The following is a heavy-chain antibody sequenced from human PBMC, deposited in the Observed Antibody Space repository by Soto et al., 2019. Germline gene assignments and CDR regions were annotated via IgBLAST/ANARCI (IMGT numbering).Heavy chain of an antibody. D-gene: IGHD7-27*01. V-gene: IGHV3-74*01. CDR2: INSDGSST. J-gene: IGHJ4*02. CDR1: GFTFSSYW. CDR3: ASSLLTPFDY. Sequence: GGSLRLSCAASGFTFSSYWMHWVRQAPGKGLVWVSRINSDGSSTFYADSAKGRFTISRDNAKNTLYLQMNSLRPEDTAVYYCASSLLTPFDYWGQGTLVTVSS.